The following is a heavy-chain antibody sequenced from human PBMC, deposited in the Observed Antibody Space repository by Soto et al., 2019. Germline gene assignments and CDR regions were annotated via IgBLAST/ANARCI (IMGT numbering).Heavy chain of an antibody. CDR1: GYAFVSYG. J-gene: IGHJ4*01. D-gene: IGHD3-9*01. CDR2: LSASNANT. Sequence: ASVKVSCKTYGYAFVSYGTSCVGQAPGQRLEWMGWLSASNANTNYAEKLQGRVTMTTDTSTSTAYRALRRVRSDDTAVYYCARDMSHSSDITDYYWDYWG. CDR3: ARDMSHSSDITDYYWDY. V-gene: IGHV1-18*01.